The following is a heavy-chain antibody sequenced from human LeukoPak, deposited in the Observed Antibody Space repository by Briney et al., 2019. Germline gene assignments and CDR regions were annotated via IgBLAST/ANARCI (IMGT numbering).Heavy chain of an antibody. CDR1: GYTFTSYY. CDR2: INPSGGST. CDR3: ARGSPYYYDSSGLFGY. Sequence: ASVKVSCKASGYTFTSYYMHWVRQAPGQGLEWMGIINPSGGSTSYAQKFQGRVTMTRDTSTSTVYMELSSLRSEDTAVYYCARGSPYYYDSSGLFGYWGQGTLVTVSS. J-gene: IGHJ4*02. D-gene: IGHD3-22*01. V-gene: IGHV1-46*01.